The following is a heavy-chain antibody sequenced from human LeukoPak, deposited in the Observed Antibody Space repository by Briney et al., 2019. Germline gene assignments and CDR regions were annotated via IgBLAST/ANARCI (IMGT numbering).Heavy chain of an antibody. CDR2: MHPNSGAT. CDR3: ARVSFDSSGNKINFDY. D-gene: IGHD3-22*01. CDR1: GYNFNNYD. J-gene: IGHJ4*01. Sequence: GASVKVSCKASGYNFNNYDINWVRQAPGRGLEWMGWMHPNSGATAYAQKFQGRVTMTRDTSISTAYMELSSLRSEDTAVYYCARVSFDSSGNKINFDYWGHGTLVTVSS. V-gene: IGHV1-8*01.